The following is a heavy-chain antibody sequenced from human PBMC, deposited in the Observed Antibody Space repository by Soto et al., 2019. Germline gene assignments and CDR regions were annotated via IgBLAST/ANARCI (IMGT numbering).Heavy chain of an antibody. V-gene: IGHV3-23*01. CDR2: ISGSGGST. J-gene: IGHJ4*02. D-gene: IGHD1-26*01. CDR1: GFTFSSYA. CDR3: AKVLVGATRKFDY. Sequence: GALLASCAASGFTFSSYAMSWVRQAPGKGLEWVSAISGSGGSTYYADSVKGRFTISRDNSKNTLYLQMNSLRAEDTAVYYCAKVLVGATRKFDYWGQGTLVTVSS.